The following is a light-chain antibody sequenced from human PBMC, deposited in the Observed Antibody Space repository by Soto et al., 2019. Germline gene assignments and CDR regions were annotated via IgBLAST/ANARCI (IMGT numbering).Light chain of an antibody. CDR3: QQYSSSGT. J-gene: IGKJ1*01. Sequence: EIVLTQSPGTLSLSPGERATLSCRASQSVSSNHLAWYQQKPGQAPRLLIYGASTRASGIPDRFSGSGSGTDFTLTISRLEPEDFAVYYCQQYSSSGTFGQGTKVDIK. CDR2: GAS. V-gene: IGKV3-20*01. CDR1: QSVSSNH.